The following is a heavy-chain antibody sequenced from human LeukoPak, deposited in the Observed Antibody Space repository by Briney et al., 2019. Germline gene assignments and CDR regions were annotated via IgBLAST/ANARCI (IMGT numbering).Heavy chain of an antibody. CDR1: GFTFNTYT. V-gene: IGHV3-21*01. D-gene: IGHD1-26*01. CDR3: ATDPSYSGTAYFNF. Sequence: GGSLRLSCKASGFTFNTYTMNWVRQAPGKGLQWVSSIIPNSNYKYYEDSVRGRFIISRDNAKNSLYLQMDSLRAEDTAIYYCATDPSYSGTAYFNFWGQGTLVTVSS. J-gene: IGHJ4*02. CDR2: IIPNSNYK.